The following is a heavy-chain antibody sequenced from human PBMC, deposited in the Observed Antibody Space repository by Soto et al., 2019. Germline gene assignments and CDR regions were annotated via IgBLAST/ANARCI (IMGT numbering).Heavy chain of an antibody. V-gene: IGHV3-23*01. Sequence: PGGSLRLSCAASGFTFSSYAMSWVRQAPGKGPEWVSAISGSGGSTYYADSVKGRFTISRDNSKNTLYLQMNSLRAEDTAVYYCAKAQYSGSYHELDYWGQGTLVTVSS. CDR2: ISGSGGST. CDR3: AKAQYSGSYHELDY. D-gene: IGHD1-26*01. J-gene: IGHJ4*02. CDR1: GFTFSSYA.